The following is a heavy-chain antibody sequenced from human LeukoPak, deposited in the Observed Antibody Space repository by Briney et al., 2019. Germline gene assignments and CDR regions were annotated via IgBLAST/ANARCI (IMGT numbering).Heavy chain of an antibody. CDR3: VRTAGIFWSGAYYFDS. D-gene: IGHD3-3*01. J-gene: IGHJ4*02. CDR2: MNPNSGNT. Sequence: ASVKVSCKASGDTFTSDDVNWVRQATGQGLECMGWMNPNSGNTGYAQKFQGRVTMTRNTSINTAYIEVSSLRSEDTAVYYCVRTAGIFWSGAYYFDSWGQGTLVTVSS. V-gene: IGHV1-8*01. CDR1: GDTFTSDD.